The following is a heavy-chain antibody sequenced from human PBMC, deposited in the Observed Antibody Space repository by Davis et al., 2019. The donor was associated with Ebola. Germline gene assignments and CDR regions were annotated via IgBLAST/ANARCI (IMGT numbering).Heavy chain of an antibody. CDR2: IYHSGST. Sequence: MPSETLSLTCAVSGGSISSSNWWSWVRQPPGKGLEWIGEIYHSGSTNYNPSLKSRVTISVDKSKNQFSLKLSSVTAADTAVYYCARRYSSSSGPWFDPWGQGTLVTVSS. CDR1: GGSISSSNW. V-gene: IGHV4-4*02. D-gene: IGHD6-6*01. CDR3: ARRYSSSSGPWFDP. J-gene: IGHJ5*02.